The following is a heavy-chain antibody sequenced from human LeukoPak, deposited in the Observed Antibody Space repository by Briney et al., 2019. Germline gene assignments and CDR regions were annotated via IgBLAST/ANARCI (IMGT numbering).Heavy chain of an antibody. Sequence: PSETLSLTCTVSGGSISGYHWSWLRQPPGKGLDWIGYIYYSGSTKYNPSLKSRVTMSVDTFKNQFPLKLSPVTAADTAVYYCARGGLENGYHANDGFDICGQGTMVTVSS. V-gene: IGHV4-59*01. D-gene: IGHD3-22*01. CDR3: ARGGLENGYHANDGFDI. J-gene: IGHJ3*02. CDR1: GGSISGYH. CDR2: IYYSGST.